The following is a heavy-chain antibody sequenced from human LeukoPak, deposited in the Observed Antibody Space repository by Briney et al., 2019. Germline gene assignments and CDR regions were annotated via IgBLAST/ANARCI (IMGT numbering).Heavy chain of an antibody. CDR2: IYYNGST. CDR3: ARGEGIAARPYYFDY. Sequence: SETLSLTCTVSGGSISSYYWSWIRQPPGKGLEWIGYIYYNGSTNYNPSLKSRVTISVDTSKNQFSLKLSSVTAADTAVYYCARGEGIAARPYYFDYWGQGTLVTVSS. D-gene: IGHD6-6*01. J-gene: IGHJ4*02. V-gene: IGHV4-59*01. CDR1: GGSISSYY.